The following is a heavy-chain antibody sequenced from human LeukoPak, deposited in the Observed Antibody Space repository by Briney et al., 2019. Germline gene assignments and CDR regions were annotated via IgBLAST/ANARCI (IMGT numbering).Heavy chain of an antibody. CDR3: AKMYVWGSYRYTDFDH. Sequence: GASLRLSCAASGFTFSSYAMSWVRQAPGKGLEWVSAISGSGGSTYYADSVKGRFTISRDNSKNTLYLQMNSLRAEDTAVYYCAKMYVWGSYRYTDFDHWGQGTLVTVSS. J-gene: IGHJ4*02. CDR2: ISGSGGST. D-gene: IGHD3-16*02. V-gene: IGHV3-23*01. CDR1: GFTFSSYA.